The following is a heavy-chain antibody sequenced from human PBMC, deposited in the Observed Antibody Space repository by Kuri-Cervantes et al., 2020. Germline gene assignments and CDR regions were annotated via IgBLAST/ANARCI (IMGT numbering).Heavy chain of an antibody. V-gene: IGHV1-8*02. CDR1: GYTFTSYG. J-gene: IGHJ1*01. D-gene: IGHD4-17*01. CDR2: MNPNSGNT. CDR3: AWFGDYDEYFQH. Sequence: ASVKVSCKASGYTFTSYGISWVRQAPGQGLEWMGWMNPNSGNTGYAQKFQGRVTMTRNTSISTAYMELSSLRSEDTAVYYCAWFGDYDEYFQHWGQGTLVTVSS.